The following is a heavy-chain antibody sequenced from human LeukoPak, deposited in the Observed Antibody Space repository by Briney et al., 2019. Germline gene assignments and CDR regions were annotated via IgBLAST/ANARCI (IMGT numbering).Heavy chain of an antibody. CDR1: GFTSRTFI. V-gene: IGHV3-64D*06. J-gene: IGHJ4*02. CDR2: ISSNGDNT. CDR3: VRGTGY. Sequence: GGSPRLSCSVPGFTSRTFIMHWVCPAPGKGLEYVSPISSNGDNTYYADSVKGRFTISRDNSKNTLYLQMSSLRADDTAVYYCVRGTGYWGQGTLVTVSS.